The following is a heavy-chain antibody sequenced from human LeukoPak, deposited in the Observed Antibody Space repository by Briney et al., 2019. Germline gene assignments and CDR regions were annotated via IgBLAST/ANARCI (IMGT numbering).Heavy chain of an antibody. CDR2: IRYDETKK. D-gene: IGHD1-26*01. CDR3: AKDYSGSYYDY. CDR1: GFTFSNHG. Sequence: PGGSLRLSCVASGFTFSNHGMHWVRQAPAKGLEWVAYIRYDETKKYYADPVKGRFTISRDKSKNTLYLQMISLKVEDTAVYYCAKDYSGSYYDYWGQGTLVAVFS. V-gene: IGHV3-30*02. J-gene: IGHJ4*02.